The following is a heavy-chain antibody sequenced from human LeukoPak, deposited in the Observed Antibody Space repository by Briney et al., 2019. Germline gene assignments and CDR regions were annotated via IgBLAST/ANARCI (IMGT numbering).Heavy chain of an antibody. Sequence: GGSLRLSCAASGFTFGRYSMNWVRQAPGKGLEWVSSISISSTYIYYSDSVKGRFTISRDNTENSLYLQMSSLTAEDTAVYYCAGERGRPYGMDLWGQGTTVTVSS. CDR1: GFTFGRYS. CDR2: ISISSTYI. CDR3: AGERGRPYGMDL. J-gene: IGHJ6*02. V-gene: IGHV3-21*04. D-gene: IGHD6-25*01.